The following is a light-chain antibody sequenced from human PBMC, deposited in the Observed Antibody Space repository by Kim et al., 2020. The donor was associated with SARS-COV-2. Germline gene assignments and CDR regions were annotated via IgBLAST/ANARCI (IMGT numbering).Light chain of an antibody. CDR3: QQRKNWPLT. V-gene: IGKV3-11*01. CDR2: DAS. J-gene: IGKJ4*01. CDR1: QSVSSY. Sequence: LAPGERATLSCRASQSVSSYLAWYQQKPGHAPRLLFYDASNRATGIPARFSGSGSGTDFTLTISSLEPEDFAVYYCQQRKNWPLTFGGGTKVDIK.